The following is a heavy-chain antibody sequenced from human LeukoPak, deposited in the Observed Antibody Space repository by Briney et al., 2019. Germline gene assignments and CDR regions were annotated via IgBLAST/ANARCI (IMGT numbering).Heavy chain of an antibody. J-gene: IGHJ6*02. V-gene: IGHV3-23*01. D-gene: IGHD3-10*02. CDR2: IGSDGKT. CDR3: ARDLHYYVAMDL. CDR1: GFTFSAYA. Sequence: PGGSLRLSCEASGFTFSAYAMTWVRQAPGKGLEWVSSIGSDGKTHYSESVKGRFAISRDNSKSMLFLQLNSLRAEDTALYYCARDLHYYVAMDLWGQGTTVTVSS.